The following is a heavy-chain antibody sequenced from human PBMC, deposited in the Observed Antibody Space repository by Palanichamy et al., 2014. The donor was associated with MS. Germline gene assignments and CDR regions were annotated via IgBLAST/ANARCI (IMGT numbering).Heavy chain of an antibody. CDR2: INAGNGNT. J-gene: IGHJ4*02. D-gene: IGHD5-24*01. Sequence: QVQLVQSGAEVKKPGASVKVSCKASGYTFTSYAMHWVRQAPGQRLEWMGWINAGNGNTKYSQKFQGRVTITRDTSASTAYMELSSLRSEDTAVCYCARDQRITGFGYWGQGTLVTVSS. CDR3: ARDQRITGFGY. CDR1: GYTFTSYA. V-gene: IGHV1-3*01.